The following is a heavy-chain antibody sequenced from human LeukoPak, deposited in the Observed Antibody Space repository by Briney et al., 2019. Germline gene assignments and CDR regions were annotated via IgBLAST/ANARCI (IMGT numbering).Heavy chain of an antibody. CDR1: GFTFSSYA. Sequence: PGGSLRLSCAAPGFTFSSYAMSWVRQAPGKGLEWVSAISGSGGSTYYADSVKGRFTISRDNSKNTLYLQMNSLRAEDTAVYYCAKDSIRYYYDSSGYYPFDYWGQGTLVTVSS. CDR2: ISGSGGST. CDR3: AKDSIRYYYDSSGYYPFDY. V-gene: IGHV3-23*01. D-gene: IGHD3-22*01. J-gene: IGHJ4*02.